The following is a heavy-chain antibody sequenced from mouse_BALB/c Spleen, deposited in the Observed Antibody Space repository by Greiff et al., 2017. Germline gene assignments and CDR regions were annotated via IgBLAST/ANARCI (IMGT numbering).Heavy chain of an antibody. J-gene: IGHJ4*01. Sequence: QVQLKQSGAELAKPGASVKMSCKASGYTFTSYWMHWVKQRPGQGLEWIGYINPSTGYTEYNQKFKDKATLTADKSSSTAYMQLSSLTSEDSAVYYCARRNSYDYGRHYYAMDYWGQGTSVTVSS. D-gene: IGHD2-4*01. V-gene: IGHV1-7*01. CDR1: GYTFTSYW. CDR2: INPSTGYT. CDR3: ARRNSYDYGRHYYAMDY.